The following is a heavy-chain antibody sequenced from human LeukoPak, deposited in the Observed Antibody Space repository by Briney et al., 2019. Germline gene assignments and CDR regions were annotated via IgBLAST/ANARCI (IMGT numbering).Heavy chain of an antibody. J-gene: IGHJ4*02. D-gene: IGHD4-17*01. Sequence: GGSLRLSCAASGFTFSSYWIHWGRQAPGKGLVWVSRINSDGSSTSYADSVKGRFTISRDNAKNTLYLQMNSLRAEDTAVYYCARVSPEGDYDYWGQGTLVTVSS. CDR3: ARVSPEGDYDY. V-gene: IGHV3-74*01. CDR1: GFTFSSYW. CDR2: INSDGSST.